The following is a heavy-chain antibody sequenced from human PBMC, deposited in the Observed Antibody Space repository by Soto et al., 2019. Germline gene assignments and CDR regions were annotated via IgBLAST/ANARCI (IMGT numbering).Heavy chain of an antibody. V-gene: IGHV3-48*03. J-gene: IGHJ4*02. CDR3: AREIAVAGTGENFDY. CDR1: GFTFSSYE. CDR2: ISSSGSTI. Sequence: SCAASGFTFSSYEMNWVRQAPGKGLEWVSYISSSGSTIYYADSVKGRFTISRDNAKNSLYLQMNSLRAEDTAVYYCAREIAVAGTGENFDYWGQGTLVTVSS. D-gene: IGHD6-19*01.